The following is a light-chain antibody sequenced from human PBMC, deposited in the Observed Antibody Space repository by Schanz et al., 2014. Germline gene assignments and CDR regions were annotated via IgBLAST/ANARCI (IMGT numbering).Light chain of an antibody. J-gene: IGKJ1*01. V-gene: IGKV3-11*01. CDR3: QQRSNWPWT. Sequence: EIVLTQSPVTLSLSPGERATLSCRASQNVGTYLAWYQQKPGQAPRLLIYGASTRATGIPARFSGSGSGTEFTLTISSLQSEDFAVYYCQQRSNWPWTFGQGTKVEI. CDR2: GAS. CDR1: QNVGTY.